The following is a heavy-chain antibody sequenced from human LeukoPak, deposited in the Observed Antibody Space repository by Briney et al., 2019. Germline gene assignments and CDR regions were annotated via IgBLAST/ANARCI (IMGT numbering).Heavy chain of an antibody. D-gene: IGHD5-18*01. V-gene: IGHV3-64*01. J-gene: IGHJ4*02. Sequence: QPGGSLRLSCAASGFTVSTNCMTWVRQAPGKGLEYVSGISSNGGSTSYANSVKGRFTISRDNSENTLYLQMGSLRAEDMAVYYCARETRGYNSGYPPGYWGQGTLVTVSS. CDR3: ARETRGYNSGYPPGY. CDR2: ISSNGGST. CDR1: GFTVSTNC.